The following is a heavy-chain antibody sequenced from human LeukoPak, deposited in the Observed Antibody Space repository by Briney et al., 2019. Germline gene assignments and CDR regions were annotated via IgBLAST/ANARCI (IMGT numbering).Heavy chain of an antibody. Sequence: SETLSLTCTVSGGSISSDYWSWIRQPAGKGLEWIGRIYTTGSTNYSPSLKSRVTMSVDTSKNQFSLKLSSVTAADTAMYYCVKSGGYGLIDYWGQGTLVTVSS. J-gene: IGHJ4*02. CDR2: IYTTGST. CDR3: VKSGGYGLIDY. V-gene: IGHV4-4*07. D-gene: IGHD6-19*01. CDR1: GGSISSDY.